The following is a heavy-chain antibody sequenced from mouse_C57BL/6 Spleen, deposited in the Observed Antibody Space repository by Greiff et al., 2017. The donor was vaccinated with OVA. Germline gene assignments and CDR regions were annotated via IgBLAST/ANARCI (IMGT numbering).Heavy chain of an antibody. CDR2: ISSGSSTI. V-gene: IGHV5-17*01. CDR3: ARGEPYDYDDAMDY. J-gene: IGHJ4*01. D-gene: IGHD2-4*01. Sequence: EVQGVESGGGLVKPGGSLKLSCAASGFTFSDYGMHWVRQAPEKGLEWVAYISSGSSTIYYADTVKGRFTISRDNAKNTLFLQMTSLRSEDTAMYYCARGEPYDYDDAMDYWGQGTSVTVSS. CDR1: GFTFSDYG.